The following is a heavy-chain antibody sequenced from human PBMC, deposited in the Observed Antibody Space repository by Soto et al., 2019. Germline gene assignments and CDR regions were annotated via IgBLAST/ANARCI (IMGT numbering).Heavy chain of an antibody. CDR3: ASSVLRYFDWLFETLHYYYYGMDV. V-gene: IGHV1-69*06. Sequence: SVKVSCKASGGTFSSYAISWVRQAPGQGLERMGGIIPIFGTANYAQKFQGRVTITADKSTSTAYMELSSLRSEDTAVYYCASSVLRYFDWLFETLHYYYYGMDVWGQGTTVTVSS. D-gene: IGHD3-9*01. CDR2: IIPIFGTA. CDR1: GGTFSSYA. J-gene: IGHJ6*02.